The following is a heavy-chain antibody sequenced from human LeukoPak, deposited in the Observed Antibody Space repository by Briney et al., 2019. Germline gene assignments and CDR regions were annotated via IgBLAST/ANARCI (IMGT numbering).Heavy chain of an antibody. D-gene: IGHD2-21*02. Sequence: ASVKVSCKASGGTFSSCAISWVRQAPGQGLEWMGGIIPIFGTANYAQKFQGRVTITADESTSTAYMELSSLRSEDTAVYYCASRWRQLLGPYDYWGQGTLVTVSS. CDR1: GGTFSSCA. CDR3: ASRWRQLLGPYDY. V-gene: IGHV1-69*13. CDR2: IIPIFGTA. J-gene: IGHJ4*02.